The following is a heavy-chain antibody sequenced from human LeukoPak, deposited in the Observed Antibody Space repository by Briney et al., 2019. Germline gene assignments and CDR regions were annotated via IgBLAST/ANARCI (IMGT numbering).Heavy chain of an antibody. CDR1: GYSFTSYW. V-gene: IGHV5-51*01. CDR2: IYPWDSDT. J-gene: IGHJ4*02. D-gene: IGHD3-10*01. CDR3: ARLRDYYGSGSYYNGHYFDY. Sequence: GESLKISCKGSGYSFTSYWIGWVRQMPGKGLEWMAIIYPWDSDTTYSPSFQGQVTISADKSISTAYLQWSSLKASDTAMYYCARLRDYYGSGSYYNGHYFDYWGQGTLVTVSS.